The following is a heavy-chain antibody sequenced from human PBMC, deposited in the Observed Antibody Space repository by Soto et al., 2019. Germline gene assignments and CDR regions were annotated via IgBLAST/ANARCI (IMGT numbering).Heavy chain of an antibody. D-gene: IGHD1-1*01. CDR3: ARGHSTLAFPYY. CDR1: GGSISSGDYY. Sequence: SEPLSLTCTVSGGSISSGDYYWTWIRQTPGRGLEYIGYINYSESTYYNPSLQSRFTISIDTSKNQYSLKLSSVTAADTAVYFWARGHSTLAFPYYSGQGTLVTVSS. V-gene: IGHV4-30-4*01. CDR2: INYSEST. J-gene: IGHJ4*02.